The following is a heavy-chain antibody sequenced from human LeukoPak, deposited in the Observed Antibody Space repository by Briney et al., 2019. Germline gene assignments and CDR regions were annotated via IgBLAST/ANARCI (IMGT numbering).Heavy chain of an antibody. CDR3: ARHYDSGSYPLDY. D-gene: IGHD3-10*01. CDR2: IYHSGST. Sequence: SETLSLTCTVSGGSISSRSYYWSWIRQPPGKGLEWIGHIYHSGSTNYNPSLKSRVTMSVDTSKNQFSLRLSSVTAADTAVYYCARHYDSGSYPLDYWGQGALVTVSS. J-gene: IGHJ4*02. CDR1: GGSISSRSYY. V-gene: IGHV4-61*05.